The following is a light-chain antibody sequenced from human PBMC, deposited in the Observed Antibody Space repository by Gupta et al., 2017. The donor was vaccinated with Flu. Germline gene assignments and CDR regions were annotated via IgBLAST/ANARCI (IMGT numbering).Light chain of an antibody. Sequence: EIVMTQSPATLSVSPGERATLACRASQSVSSNLAWYQQKPGQAPRLLMYDASTRATGIPARFMGSGYGTECTLTISSRQTEDFAVYYCQQHNNRPPWTFGQGTKVEIK. CDR2: DAS. CDR3: QQHNNRPPWT. V-gene: IGKV3-15*01. CDR1: QSVSSN. J-gene: IGKJ1*01.